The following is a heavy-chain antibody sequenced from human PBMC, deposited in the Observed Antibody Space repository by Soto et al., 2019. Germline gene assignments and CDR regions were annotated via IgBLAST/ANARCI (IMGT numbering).Heavy chain of an antibody. V-gene: IGHV1-58*03. CDR2: IIVDTGET. J-gene: IGHJ4*02. D-gene: IGHD2-21*02. Sequence: QIQLVQSGPEVKSPGTSVKVSCRTSGFTFTSSAVQWVRQARGQPLEWIGWIIVDTGETKSAQKIQERLTITRDITTRTVYMELSSLYCDGTAMDYCAAERYERGDCGHFDDWGQGTMVTVSS. CDR1: GFTFTSSA. CDR3: AAERYERGDCGHFDD.